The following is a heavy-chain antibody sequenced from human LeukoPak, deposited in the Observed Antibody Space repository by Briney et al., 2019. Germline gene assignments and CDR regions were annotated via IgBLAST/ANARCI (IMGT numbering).Heavy chain of an antibody. CDR2: IEASSHGGTT. V-gene: IGHV3-49*04. D-gene: IGHD6-13*01. CDR3: TRDPGDTDSWSYFDY. Sequence: GGSLRLSCTTSEFTFGGHTMHWVRQAPGKGLEWVGFIEASSHGGTTEYAASVKGRFTISRDDSKSIAHLQMNSLKTEDTAVYYCTRDPGDTDSWSYFDYWGQGTLVTVSS. J-gene: IGHJ4*02. CDR1: EFTFGGHT.